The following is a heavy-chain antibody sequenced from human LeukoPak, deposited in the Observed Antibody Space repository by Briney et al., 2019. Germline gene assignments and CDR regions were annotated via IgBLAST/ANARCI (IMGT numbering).Heavy chain of an antibody. CDR2: IRYSGRTT. CDR1: GFTFSNYA. J-gene: IGHJ4*02. CDR3: LGVNTVTLPSDVY. Sequence: PGGSLTLSCATSGFTFSNYAMSWVRQAPGKGLVWLAAIRYSGRTTYYADSVEGRFTISSDNSKNALYLQMNNLRAGDTAVYATLGVNTVTLPSDVYWGQGSQVSVSS. V-gene: IGHV3-23*01. D-gene: IGHD4-17*01.